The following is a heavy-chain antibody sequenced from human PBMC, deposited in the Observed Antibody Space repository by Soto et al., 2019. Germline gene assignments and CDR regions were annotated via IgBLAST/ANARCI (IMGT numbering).Heavy chain of an antibody. CDR3: AHRPTSTDDFYCDY. Sequence: QITLTESGPTLVTPTQTLTLTCSFSGFSLTTSGVAVGWFRQPPGKAPEWLALFYWNDDKRYSPSLRSRLTVTGDSSKNQVVLTLANVDPVDSGTYYCAHRPTSTDDFYCDYWGQGTLVTVSS. V-gene: IGHV2-5*01. J-gene: IGHJ4*02. CDR1: GFSLTTSGVA. D-gene: IGHD2-21*02. CDR2: FYWNDDK.